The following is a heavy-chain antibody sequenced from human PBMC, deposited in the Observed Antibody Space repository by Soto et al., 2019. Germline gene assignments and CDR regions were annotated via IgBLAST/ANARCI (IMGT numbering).Heavy chain of an antibody. D-gene: IGHD1-1*01. V-gene: IGHV3-21*01. CDR3: ARDPSDLGKPEQYFQH. CDR1: GFTFSDYS. Sequence: EVQLVESGGGLVKPGGSLRLSCAASGFTFSDYSVNWVRQAPGKGLEWVSSISSTGRYIHYADSVKGRFTISRDNAKNSLDLQMNSLRAEDTAVYYCARDPSDLGKPEQYFQHWGQGTLVTVSS. CDR2: ISSTGRYI. J-gene: IGHJ1*01.